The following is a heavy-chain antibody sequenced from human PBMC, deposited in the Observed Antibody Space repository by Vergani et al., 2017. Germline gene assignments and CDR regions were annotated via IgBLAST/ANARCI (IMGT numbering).Heavy chain of an antibody. CDR1: GESIRSGSHY. J-gene: IGHJ4*02. Sequence: QVKLQESGPGLLKPSQTLSLTCTVSGESIRSGSHYWSWIRQPAGKGPEWIGHIHTGGSTDLNPSFKSRVSISVDTSKSQFSLKLNSVTLADTAVYYCARSRPYCTSGSCPAIWGQGPLITVSS. V-gene: IGHV4-61*02. D-gene: IGHD2-15*01. CDR2: IHTGGST. CDR3: ARSRPYCTSGSCPAI.